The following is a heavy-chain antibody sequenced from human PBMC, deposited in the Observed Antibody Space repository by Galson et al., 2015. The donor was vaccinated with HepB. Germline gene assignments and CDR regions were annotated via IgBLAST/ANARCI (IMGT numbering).Heavy chain of an antibody. J-gene: IGHJ4*02. V-gene: IGHV3-20*04. Sequence: SLRLSCAASGFTFDDYGMSWVRQAPGKGLEWVSGINWNGGSTGYADSVKGRFTISRDNAKNSLYLQMNSLRAEDTALYYCARVWGYYDSSGYYYYFDYWGQGTLVTVSS. CDR1: GFTFDDYG. D-gene: IGHD3-22*01. CDR2: INWNGGST. CDR3: ARVWGYYDSSGYYYYFDY.